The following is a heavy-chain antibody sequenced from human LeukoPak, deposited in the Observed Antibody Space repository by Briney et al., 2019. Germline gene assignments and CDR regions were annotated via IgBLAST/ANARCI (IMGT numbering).Heavy chain of an antibody. D-gene: IGHD2-8*01. J-gene: IGHJ5*02. Sequence: PGGSLRLSCAASGFTFDEDGMAWLRQAPGKGLEWICGITWHGIGTSYVGSMKGRFTIFRYNAENSLYLQIDDPRAEARAFYNWARVRVCTRCSCHERGWFDTWGQGTLVTVSS. CDR1: GFTFDEDG. V-gene: IGHV3-20*01. CDR2: ITWHGIGT. CDR3: ARVRVCTRCSCHERGWFDT.